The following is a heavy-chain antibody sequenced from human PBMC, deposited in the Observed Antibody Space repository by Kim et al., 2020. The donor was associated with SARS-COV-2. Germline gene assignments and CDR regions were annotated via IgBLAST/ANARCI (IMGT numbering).Heavy chain of an antibody. CDR2: IHVGGDST. D-gene: IGHD1-20*01. J-gene: IGHJ5*02. CDR1: GFTFSSYA. Sequence: GGSLRLSCAASGFTFSSYAMSWVRQPPGKGLEWVSAIHVGGDSTFYADSVKGRFTISRDNSKNTLFLQMNSLRAGDTAVYYCAIDLGNWKFDPWGQGTLVTVSS. V-gene: IGHV3-23*01. CDR3: AIDLGNWKFDP.